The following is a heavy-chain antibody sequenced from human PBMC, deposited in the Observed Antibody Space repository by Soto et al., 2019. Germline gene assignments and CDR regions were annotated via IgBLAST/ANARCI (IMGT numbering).Heavy chain of an antibody. J-gene: IGHJ4*02. CDR2: IIPILGIV. Sequence: ASVKVSCKASGGTFSSYTISWVRQAPGQGLEWMGRIIPILGIVNYAQKFQGRVTITADKSTSTAYMELNSLRAEDTAVYYCAKEADISGYHPDYWGQGTQVTVSS. V-gene: IGHV1-69*04. D-gene: IGHD3-22*01. CDR3: AKEADISGYHPDY. CDR1: GGTFSSYT.